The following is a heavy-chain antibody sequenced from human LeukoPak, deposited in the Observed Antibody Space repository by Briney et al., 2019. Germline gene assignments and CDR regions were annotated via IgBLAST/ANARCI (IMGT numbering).Heavy chain of an antibody. CDR1: GGSLSSASSY. J-gene: IGHJ6*02. Sequence: SQTLSLSCAVPGGSLSSASSYWGCIRQPAGKGLEWIGRIYISGSTTYNPSRKTRVTISVDTSKDQFSRKMSSVTAADTAVYYCARSIASYYYDSSGYYPKNYYYGMDVWGQGTTVTVSS. CDR3: ARSIASYYYDSSGYYPKNYYYGMDV. V-gene: IGHV4-61*02. CDR2: IYISGST. D-gene: IGHD3-22*01.